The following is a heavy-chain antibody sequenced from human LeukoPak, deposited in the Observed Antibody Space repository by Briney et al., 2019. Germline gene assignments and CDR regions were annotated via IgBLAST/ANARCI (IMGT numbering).Heavy chain of an antibody. V-gene: IGHV2-26*01. Sequence: SGPTLVNPTETLTLTCTVSGFSLSNPRMGVRWIRQPPGKALEWIAHIFSSGEKSYSTSLESRLTISKDTSKSQVVLTMTNMDPVDTATCYCARIRTPYSGSYYLFDYWGQGTLVTVSS. CDR3: ARIRTPYSGSYYLFDY. CDR2: IFSSGEK. D-gene: IGHD1-26*01. CDR1: GFSLSNPRMG. J-gene: IGHJ4*02.